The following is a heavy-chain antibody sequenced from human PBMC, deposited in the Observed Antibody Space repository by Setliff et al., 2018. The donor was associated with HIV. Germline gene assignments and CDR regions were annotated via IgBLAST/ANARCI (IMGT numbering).Heavy chain of an antibody. CDR3: TKDITWQSGTFDY. J-gene: IGHJ4*02. Sequence: PGGSLRLSCAACGFTFSSYDMHWVRQATGKGLEWVSAIGTAGDTYYPGSVKGQFTISRENAKNTLYLQLNSLSAEDTAVYYCTKDITWQSGTFDYWGQGTLVTVSS. V-gene: IGHV3-13*03. D-gene: IGHD3-10*01. CDR1: GFTFSSYD. CDR2: IGTAGDT.